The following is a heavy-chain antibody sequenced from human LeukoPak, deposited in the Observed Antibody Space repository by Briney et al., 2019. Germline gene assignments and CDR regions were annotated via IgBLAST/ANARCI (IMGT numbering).Heavy chain of an antibody. V-gene: IGHV1-18*01. J-gene: IGHJ3*02. CDR3: AREIMITFGGVIGHDAFDI. Sequence: ASVKVSCKASGYTFTRYGMSWVRQAPGQGLEWMGWISAYNGNTNYAQKLQGRVTMTTDTSTSTAYMELRSLRSDDTAVYYCAREIMITFGGVIGHDAFDIWGQGTMVTVSS. CDR1: GYTFTRYG. D-gene: IGHD3-16*02. CDR2: ISAYNGNT.